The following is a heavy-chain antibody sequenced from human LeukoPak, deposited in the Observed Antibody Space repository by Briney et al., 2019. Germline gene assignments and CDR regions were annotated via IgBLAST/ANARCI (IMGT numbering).Heavy chain of an antibody. D-gene: IGHD3-9*01. CDR1: NGSFSGYY. V-gene: IGHV4-34*01. CDR3: ARMAYYDILTGYYGGNWFDP. CDR2: INHSGST. Sequence: PSETLSLTCAVYNGSFSGYYWSWIRQPPGKGLEWIGEINHSGSTHYNPSLKSRVTISVDTSKNQFSLKLSSVTAADTAVYYCARMAYYDILTGYYGGNWFDPWGQGTLVTVSS. J-gene: IGHJ5*02.